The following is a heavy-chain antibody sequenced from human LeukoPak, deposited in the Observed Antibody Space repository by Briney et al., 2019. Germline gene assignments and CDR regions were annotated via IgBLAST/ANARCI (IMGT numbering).Heavy chain of an antibody. J-gene: IGHJ4*02. CDR2: ISGSGGST. V-gene: IGHV3-43*02. D-gene: IGHD3-16*01. CDR3: AKDITDDTLGGADY. CDR1: GFTFSSYA. Sequence: QPGGSLRLSCAASGFTFSSYAMSWVRQAPGKGLEWVSAISGSGGSTYYADSVKGRFTISRDNSENSLYLQMNSLRTEDTALYYCAKDITDDTLGGADYWGQGTLVTVSS.